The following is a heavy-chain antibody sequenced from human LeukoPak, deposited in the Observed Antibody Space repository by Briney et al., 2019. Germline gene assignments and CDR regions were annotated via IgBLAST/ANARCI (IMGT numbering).Heavy chain of an antibody. CDR1: GFTFSSYG. CDR2: LSGSGDRT. CDR3: ARGGTNYYYMDV. Sequence: GSLRLSCAASGFTFSSYGMHWVRQAPGKGLEWVSALSGSGDRTFYVDSVKGRFTVSRDNSKNTLYLQMDSLRVDDTALYYCARGGTNYYYMDVWGNGTTVTVSS. V-gene: IGHV3-23*01. J-gene: IGHJ6*03.